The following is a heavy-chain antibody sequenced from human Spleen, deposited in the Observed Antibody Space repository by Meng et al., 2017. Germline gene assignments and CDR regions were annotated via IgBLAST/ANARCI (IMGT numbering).Heavy chain of an antibody. Sequence: QVQLMQSEAEVKKPGASATVSCEPPGYTFTSYARYGISWVRQAPGQGLGWMGWISSYIGNTNYAQKLQGRVTMTTETSTSTAYMELRSLRSDDTGVYYSARDFKGIATALRTWGQGTLVTVSS. J-gene: IGHJ5*02. D-gene: IGHD6-13*01. V-gene: IGHV1-18*01. CDR1: GYTFTSYARYG. CDR2: ISSYIGNT. CDR3: ARDFKGIATALRT.